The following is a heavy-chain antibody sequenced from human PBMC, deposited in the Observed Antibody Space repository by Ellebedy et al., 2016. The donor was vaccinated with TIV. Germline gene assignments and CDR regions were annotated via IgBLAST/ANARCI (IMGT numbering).Heavy chain of an antibody. D-gene: IGHD4/OR15-4a*01. CDR2: IRHDESYK. Sequence: GESLKISCAASGFTFSGYGMHWVRQAPGKGLECVAFIRHDESYKYHADSVEGRFTISRDISKNTLYLQMNSLRSEDTAVYYCAKEGGDYDLWGQGTLVTVSS. J-gene: IGHJ5*02. CDR3: AKEGGDYDL. V-gene: IGHV3-30*02. CDR1: GFTFSGYG.